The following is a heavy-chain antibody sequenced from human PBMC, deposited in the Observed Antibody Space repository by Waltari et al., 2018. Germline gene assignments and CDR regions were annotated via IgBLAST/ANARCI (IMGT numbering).Heavy chain of an antibody. CDR2: ISAYNGNT. V-gene: IGHV1-18*01. CDR3: ARYPRGIAAAGTAGWFDP. Sequence: QVQLVQSGAEVQKPGASGKVSGKTYGYHFTRYDISWRRQPPGQGLEWMGWISAYNGNTNYSQKLQGIVTMTTDTSTSTADMELRSLISDDTAVYYCARYPRGIAAAGTAGWFDPWGQGTLVTVSS. D-gene: IGHD6-13*01. J-gene: IGHJ5*02. CDR1: GYHFTRYD.